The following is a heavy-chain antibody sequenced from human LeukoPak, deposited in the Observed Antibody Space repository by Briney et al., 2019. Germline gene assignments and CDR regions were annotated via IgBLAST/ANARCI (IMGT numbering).Heavy chain of an antibody. CDR2: ISAYNGNT. J-gene: IGHJ3*02. CDR3: ARVTKYYYDSSGLAAFDI. D-gene: IGHD3-22*01. V-gene: IGHV1-18*01. CDR1: GYTLTSYG. Sequence: ASVKVSCKASGYTLTSYGISWVRQAPGQGLEWMGWISAYNGNTNYAQKLQGRVTMTTDTSTSTAYMELRSLRSDDTAVYYCARVTKYYYDSSGLAAFDIWGQGTMVTVSS.